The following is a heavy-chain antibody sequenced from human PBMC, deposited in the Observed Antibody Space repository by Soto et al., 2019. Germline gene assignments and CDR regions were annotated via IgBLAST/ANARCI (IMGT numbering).Heavy chain of an antibody. CDR2: IYYSGST. V-gene: IGHV4-39*01. CDR1: GGSISSSSYY. J-gene: IGHJ4*02. Sequence: PSETLSLTCTVSGGSISSSSYYWGWIRQPPGKGLEWIGSIYYSGSTYYNPSLKSRVTISVDTSKNQFSLKLTSVTAADTAVYYCARRVKVATIDYWGQGILVTVSS. CDR3: ARRVKVATIDY. D-gene: IGHD5-12*01.